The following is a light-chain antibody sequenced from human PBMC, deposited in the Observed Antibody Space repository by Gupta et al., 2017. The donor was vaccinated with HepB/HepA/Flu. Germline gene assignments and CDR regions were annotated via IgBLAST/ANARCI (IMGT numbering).Light chain of an antibody. J-gene: IGLJ1*01. CDR1: STNIGNNY. Sequence: SVLTQPPSVSAAPGQKVTISCSGSSTNIGNNYVSWYQQIPGTAPKLLISQNDERPSGIPDRFSGSKSGVSATLSITGLQTGDEAEYYCGTWDNGMSAYVFGSGTKVTVL. CDR2: QND. V-gene: IGLV1-51*02. CDR3: GTWDNGMSAYV.